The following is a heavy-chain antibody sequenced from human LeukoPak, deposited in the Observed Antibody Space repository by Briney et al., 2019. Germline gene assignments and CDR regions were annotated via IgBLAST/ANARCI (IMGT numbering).Heavy chain of an antibody. V-gene: IGHV1-18*01. CDR1: GYTFTSYG. CDR3: AREERFGELSYFDY. CDR2: ISAYNGNT. Sequence: ASVKVSCKASGYTFTSYGIGWVRQAPGQGLEWMGWISAYNGNTNYAQKLQGRVTMTTDTSTSTAYMELRSLRSDDTAVYYCAREERFGELSYFDYWGQGTLVTVSS. D-gene: IGHD3-10*01. J-gene: IGHJ4*02.